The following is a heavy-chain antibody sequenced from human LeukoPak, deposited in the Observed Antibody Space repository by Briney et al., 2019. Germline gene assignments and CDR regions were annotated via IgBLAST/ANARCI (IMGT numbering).Heavy chain of an antibody. Sequence: PSETLSLTCTVSGYSISSGYYWGWIRQPPGKGLEWIGSIYHSGSTYYNPSLKSRVTISVDTSKNQFSLKLSSVTAADTAVYYCARTTEAHSWRTRYYDYYMDVWGKGTTVTASS. V-gene: IGHV4-38-2*02. CDR2: IYHSGST. D-gene: IGHD6-13*01. J-gene: IGHJ6*03. CDR1: GYSISSGYY. CDR3: ARTTEAHSWRTRYYDYYMDV.